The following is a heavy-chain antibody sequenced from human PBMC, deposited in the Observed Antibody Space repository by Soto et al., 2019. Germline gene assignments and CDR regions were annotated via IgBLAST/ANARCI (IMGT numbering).Heavy chain of an antibody. Sequence: EVQLVETGGGLIQPGGSLRLSCAASGFTVSSNYMSWVRQAPGKGLEWVSVIYSGGSTYYADSVKGRFTISRDNSKNTLYLQMNSLRAEDTAVYYCARMSIAARPAPFDYWGQGTLVTVSS. CDR1: GFTVSSNY. CDR2: IYSGGST. J-gene: IGHJ4*02. V-gene: IGHV3-53*02. CDR3: ARMSIAARPAPFDY. D-gene: IGHD6-6*01.